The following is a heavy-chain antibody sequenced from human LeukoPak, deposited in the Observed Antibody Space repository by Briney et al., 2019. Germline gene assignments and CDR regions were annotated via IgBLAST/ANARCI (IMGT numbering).Heavy chain of an antibody. V-gene: IGHV1-18*01. Sequence: ASVKVSCKASGYTFTSYGISWVRQAPGQGLEWMGWISAYNGNTNYAQKRQGRVTMTTDTSTSTAYMELRSLRSDDTAVYYCARLDYLDSSGYYPRYHFDSWGQGTLVTVSS. CDR1: GYTFTSYG. D-gene: IGHD3-22*01. J-gene: IGHJ4*02. CDR2: ISAYNGNT. CDR3: ARLDYLDSSGYYPRYHFDS.